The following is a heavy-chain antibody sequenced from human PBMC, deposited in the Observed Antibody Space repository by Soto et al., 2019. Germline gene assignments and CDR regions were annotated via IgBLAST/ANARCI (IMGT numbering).Heavy chain of an antibody. CDR3: ARESCSSTSCINDDCNCCVH. CDR1: AYTFTSYD. J-gene: IGHJ5*02. Sequence: ASVKVSCKASAYTFTSYDISRVRRAPGQGLEWMGWISAYNGNTNYDQKLQGRVTMTTDTSTITAYMVLRSRRSDGTAVDYCARESCSSTSCINDDCNCCVHGGQETLTTISS. D-gene: IGHD2-2*01. V-gene: IGHV1-18*04. CDR2: ISAYNGNT.